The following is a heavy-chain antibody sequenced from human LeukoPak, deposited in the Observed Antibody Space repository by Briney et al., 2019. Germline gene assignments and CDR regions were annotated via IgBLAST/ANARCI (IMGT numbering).Heavy chain of an antibody. CDR3: ARGVDTYLVDP. D-gene: IGHD5-18*01. Sequence: SVKVSCKASGGTFSSYTISWVRQAPGQGLEWMGRIIPILGIANYAQKFQGRVTITADKSTSTAYMELSSLRSEDTAVYYCARGVDTYLVDPWGQGTLVIVSS. V-gene: IGHV1-69*02. CDR1: GGTFSSYT. CDR2: IIPILGIA. J-gene: IGHJ5*02.